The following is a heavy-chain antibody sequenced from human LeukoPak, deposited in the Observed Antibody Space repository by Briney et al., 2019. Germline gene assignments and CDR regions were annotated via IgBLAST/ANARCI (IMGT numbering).Heavy chain of an antibody. V-gene: IGHV3-23*01. CDR3: AKDAVGATAYYFDY. Sequence: GGSLRLSCAASGFTFTSYAMTWVRQAPGKGLEWVSAISSSGDTYYAGSVKGRFTISRDNSKNTLYLQLNSLRAEDTAVYYCAKDAVGATAYYFDYWGQGTLVTVSS. J-gene: IGHJ4*02. CDR2: ISSSGDT. D-gene: IGHD1-26*01. CDR1: GFTFTSYA.